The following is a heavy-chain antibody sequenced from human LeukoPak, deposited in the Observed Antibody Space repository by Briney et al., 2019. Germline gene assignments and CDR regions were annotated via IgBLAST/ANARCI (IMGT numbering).Heavy chain of an antibody. V-gene: IGHV5-51*01. CDR1: GYNFTSYW. CDR2: IYPCYSDT. CDR3: ARLYYYDSSGYFTASYYFDY. D-gene: IGHD3-22*01. J-gene: IGHJ4*02. Sequence: GESLKISCKGSGYNFTSYWLGWVRQMPGKGLEWMGIIYPCYSDTRYSPSFQGQVNISADKSSSTAYLQWSSLKASDNAMYYCARLYYYDSSGYFTASYYFDYWGKGTLVTVSS.